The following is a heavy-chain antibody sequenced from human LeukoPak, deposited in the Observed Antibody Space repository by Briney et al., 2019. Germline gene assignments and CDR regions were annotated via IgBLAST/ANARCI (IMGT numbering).Heavy chain of an antibody. D-gene: IGHD6-13*01. V-gene: IGHV3-74*01. Sequence: TGGSLRLSCAASGFPFSNYWMHWVRQAPGKGLVWVSRVNSDGSTTNYADSVKGRSTISRDNAENTLYMRMNSLRPEDTAVYYCARGYYSSSRFDSWGQGTLVTVSS. CDR2: VNSDGSTT. CDR3: ARGYYSSSRFDS. J-gene: IGHJ4*02. CDR1: GFPFSNYW.